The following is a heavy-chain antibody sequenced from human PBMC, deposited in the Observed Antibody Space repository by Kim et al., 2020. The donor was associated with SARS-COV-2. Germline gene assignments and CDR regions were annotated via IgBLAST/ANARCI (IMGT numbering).Heavy chain of an antibody. V-gene: IGHV4-59*01. D-gene: IGHD1-26*01. J-gene: IGHJ5*02. Sequence: PSLKSRVTISVDTSKNQFSLKLSSVTAADTAVYYCARLTGSAGPYNWFDPWGQGTLVTVSS. CDR3: ARLTGSAGPYNWFDP.